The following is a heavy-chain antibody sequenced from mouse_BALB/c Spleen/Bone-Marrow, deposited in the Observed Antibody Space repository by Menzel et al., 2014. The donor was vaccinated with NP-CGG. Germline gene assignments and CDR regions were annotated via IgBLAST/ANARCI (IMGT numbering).Heavy chain of an antibody. CDR2: ISSGSSTI. CDR3: ARGAYYYDSSYDAMDY. J-gene: IGHJ4*01. Sequence: EVMLVESGGGLVQPGGSRKLSCAASGFTFSSFGMHWVRQAPEKGLEWVAYISSGSSTIYYADTVKGRFTISRDNPKNTLFLQMTSLRSEDTAIYYSARGAYYYDSSYDAMDYWGQGTSVTVSS. D-gene: IGHD1-1*01. CDR1: GFTFSSFG. V-gene: IGHV5-17*02.